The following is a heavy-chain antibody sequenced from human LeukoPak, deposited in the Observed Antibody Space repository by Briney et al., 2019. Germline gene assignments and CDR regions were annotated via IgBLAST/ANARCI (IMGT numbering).Heavy chain of an antibody. CDR3: TFYLLWFGELLSY. CDR1: GFTFSNAW. D-gene: IGHD3-10*01. Sequence: GGSLRLSCAASGFTFSNAWMSWVRQAPGKGLEWVGRIKSKTDGGTTDYAAPVKGRFTISRDDSKNTLYLQMNSLKTEDTAVYYCTFYLLWFGELLSYWGQGTLATVSS. V-gene: IGHV3-15*01. J-gene: IGHJ4*02. CDR2: IKSKTDGGTT.